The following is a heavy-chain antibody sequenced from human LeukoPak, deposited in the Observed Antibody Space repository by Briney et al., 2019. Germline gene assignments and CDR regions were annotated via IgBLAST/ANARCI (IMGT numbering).Heavy chain of an antibody. V-gene: IGHV1-8*01. D-gene: IGHD3-3*01. CDR1: GYTFTSYD. Sequence: ASVKVSCKASGYTFTSYDINWVRQATGQGLEWMGWMNPNSGNTGYAQKFQGRDTMTRNTSISTAYMELSSLRSEDTAVYYCARSFWSGYYTDYWGQGTLVNVSS. CDR2: MNPNSGNT. J-gene: IGHJ4*02. CDR3: ARSFWSGYYTDY.